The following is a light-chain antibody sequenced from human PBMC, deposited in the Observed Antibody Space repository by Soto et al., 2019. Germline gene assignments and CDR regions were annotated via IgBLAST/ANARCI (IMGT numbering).Light chain of an antibody. CDR3: QQYGSAPLYT. CDR2: GAS. V-gene: IGKV3-20*01. J-gene: IGKJ2*01. Sequence: EIVLTQSPGTLSLSPGERATLSCRASQSVSSSYLAWYQQKPGQAPRLLIYGASSRATGIPDRFSGSGSGTDFTLTISRLEPEDFAVYYWQQYGSAPLYTFGQGIKLETK. CDR1: QSVSSSY.